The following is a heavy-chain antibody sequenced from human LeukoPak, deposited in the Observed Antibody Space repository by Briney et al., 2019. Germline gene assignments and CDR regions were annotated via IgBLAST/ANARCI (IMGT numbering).Heavy chain of an antibody. CDR2: INPNSGGT. CDR3: AREKAVGATAGAFDI. D-gene: IGHD1-26*01. V-gene: IGHV1-2*02. J-gene: IGHJ3*02. CDR1: GYTFTGYY. Sequence: ASVRVSCKASGYTFTGYYMHWVRQAPGQGLEWMGWINPNSGGTNYAQKFQGRFTMTRDTSISTAYMELSRLRSDDTAVYYCAREKAVGATAGAFDIWGQGTMVTVSS.